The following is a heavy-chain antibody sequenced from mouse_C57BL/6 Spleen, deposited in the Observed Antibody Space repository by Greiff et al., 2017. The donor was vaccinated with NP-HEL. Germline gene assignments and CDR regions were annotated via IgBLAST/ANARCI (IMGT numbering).Heavy chain of an antibody. CDR1: GFTFSSYA. CDR3: ARDEDYYGRRAWFAY. Sequence: EVQVVESGGGLVKPGGSLKLSCAASGFTFSSYAMSWVRQTPEQRLEWVATISDGGSYTYYPDNVKGRFTISRDNAKNNLYLQMSHLKSEDTAMYYCARDEDYYGRRAWFAYWGQGTLVTVSA. V-gene: IGHV5-4*01. J-gene: IGHJ3*01. CDR2: ISDGGSYT. D-gene: IGHD1-1*01.